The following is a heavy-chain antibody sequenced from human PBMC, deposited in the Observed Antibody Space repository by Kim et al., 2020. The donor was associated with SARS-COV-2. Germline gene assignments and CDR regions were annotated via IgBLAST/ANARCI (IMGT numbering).Heavy chain of an antibody. D-gene: IGHD2-15*01. CDR1: GYTFTSYA. Sequence: ASVKVSCKASGYTFTSYAMNWVRQAPGQGLEWMGWINTNTGNPTYAQGFTGRFVFSLDTSVSTAYLQISSLKAEDTAVYYCARWDLGYCSGGSCYSARWFDPWGQGTLVTVSS. CDR2: INTNTGNP. CDR3: ARWDLGYCSGGSCYSARWFDP. J-gene: IGHJ5*02. V-gene: IGHV7-4-1*02.